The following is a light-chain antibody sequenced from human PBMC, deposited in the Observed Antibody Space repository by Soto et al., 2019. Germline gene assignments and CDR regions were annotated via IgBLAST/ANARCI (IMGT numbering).Light chain of an antibody. V-gene: IGKV1-39*02. CDR1: QGIRTY. J-gene: IGKJ5*01. CDR3: QEYDGEPIT. Sequence: DIQMTQFPSSLSASVGDRVTISCRASQGIRTYLNWFQQTPGKAPKLLIYAASILQSGVPSRFSGNASGTDFNIKIERLETEDFEVYYCQEYDGEPITFGLGTRLEIK. CDR2: AAS.